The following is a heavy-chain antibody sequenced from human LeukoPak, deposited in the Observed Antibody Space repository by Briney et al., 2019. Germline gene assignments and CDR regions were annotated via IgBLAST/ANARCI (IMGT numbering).Heavy chain of an antibody. Sequence: GGSLRLSCAASGFTFSDYYMSWIRQAPGKGLEWVSYISSSGSTIYYADSVKGRFTISRDNAKNSLYLQMNSLRAEDTAVYYCARDQVGYDFWSGYSGEWFDPWGQGTLVTVSS. CDR3: ARDQVGYDFWSGYSGEWFDP. V-gene: IGHV3-11*04. CDR2: ISSSGSTI. CDR1: GFTFSDYY. D-gene: IGHD3-3*01. J-gene: IGHJ5*02.